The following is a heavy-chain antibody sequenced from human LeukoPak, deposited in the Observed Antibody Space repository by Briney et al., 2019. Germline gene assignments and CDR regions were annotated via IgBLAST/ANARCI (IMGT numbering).Heavy chain of an antibody. J-gene: IGHJ4*02. Sequence: PGGSLRLSCTASGFTFGDYAMSWVRQAPGKGLEWVGFIRSKAYGGTTEYAASVKGRFTISRDDSKSIAYLQMNSLKTEDTAVYYCTSPSSWYDYWGQGTLVAVSS. D-gene: IGHD6-13*01. CDR3: TSPSSWYDY. CDR2: IRSKAYGGTT. V-gene: IGHV3-49*04. CDR1: GFTFGDYA.